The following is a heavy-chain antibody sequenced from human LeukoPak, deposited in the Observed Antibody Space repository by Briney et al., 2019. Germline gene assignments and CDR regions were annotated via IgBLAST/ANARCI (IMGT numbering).Heavy chain of an antibody. Sequence: SETLSLTCGVSGGSINSGVWWSWVRQPPGKGLEWIGEIYHGGGSNYNASLRSRVTISVDKSKNQFSLQLNSVTAADTAVYYCARGRTSYGSGSYFDFDYWGQGTLVTVSS. J-gene: IGHJ4*02. CDR3: ARGRTSYGSGSYFDFDY. CDR2: IYHGGGS. D-gene: IGHD3-10*01. CDR1: GGSINSGVW. V-gene: IGHV4-4*02.